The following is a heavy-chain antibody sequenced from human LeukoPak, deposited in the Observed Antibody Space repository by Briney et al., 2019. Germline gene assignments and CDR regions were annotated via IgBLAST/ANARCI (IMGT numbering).Heavy chain of an antibody. CDR2: INPNSGGT. Sequence: ASVKVSCKASGYTFTGYYMHWVRQAPGQGLEWMGWINPNSGGTNYAQKFQGWVTMTRDTSISTAYMELSRLRSDDTAVYYCAASGRDKGGSGPTRYYYGMDVWGQGTTVTVSS. CDR1: GYTFTGYY. V-gene: IGHV1-2*04. CDR3: AASGRDKGGSGPTRYYYGMDV. J-gene: IGHJ6*02. D-gene: IGHD6-19*01.